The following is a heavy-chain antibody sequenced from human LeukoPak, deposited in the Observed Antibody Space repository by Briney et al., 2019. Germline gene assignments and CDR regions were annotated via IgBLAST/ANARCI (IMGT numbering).Heavy chain of an antibody. V-gene: IGHV4-61*08. CDR1: GDSINSGGYY. J-gene: IGHJ4*02. D-gene: IGHD3-22*01. Sequence: SETLSLTCTVSGDSINSGGYYWNWIRQAPGKGLEWIGYIYSDGTTSYSPSLRSRVTISIDTSRNQFSLKLSSVTAADAAVYYCARDTRSYDTSGYYYFDYWGQGALVTVSS. CDR2: IYSDGTT. CDR3: ARDTRSYDTSGYYYFDY.